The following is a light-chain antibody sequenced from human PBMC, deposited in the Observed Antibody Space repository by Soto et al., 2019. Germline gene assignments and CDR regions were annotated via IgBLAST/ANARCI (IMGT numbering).Light chain of an antibody. J-gene: IGKJ1*01. CDR3: QQYNNWPRT. Sequence: EIVVTQSPATLSVSPGERATLSCRASQSVSSNLAWYQQKPGQAPRLLIYGASTRATGIPARFSGSGSGTDFTLTISSLQSEDFAVYYCQQYNNWPRTVGQGTKVDIK. CDR2: GAS. CDR1: QSVSSN. V-gene: IGKV3-15*01.